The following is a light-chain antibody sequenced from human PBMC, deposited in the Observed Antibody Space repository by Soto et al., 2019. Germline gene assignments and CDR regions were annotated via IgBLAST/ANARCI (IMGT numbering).Light chain of an antibody. CDR3: QQYGSPSLT. J-gene: IGKJ4*01. CDR1: QSVSSSY. CDR2: GAS. V-gene: IGKV3-20*01. Sequence: EIVLTQSPGTLSLSPGERATLSCRASQSVSSSYLAWYQQKPGQAPRLLIYGASSRATGIPDRFSGSGSGTDFTLTISRLEPEDFAVYYCQQYGSPSLTFGGGTKVEIE.